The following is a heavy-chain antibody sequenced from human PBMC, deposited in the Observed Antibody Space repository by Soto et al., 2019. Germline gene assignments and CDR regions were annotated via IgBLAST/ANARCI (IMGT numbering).Heavy chain of an antibody. CDR2: IIPMYGPA. CDR3: ARVTSMVRGVIDNWFDP. J-gene: IGHJ5*02. D-gene: IGHD3-10*01. Sequence: QVPLVQSGAEVKKPGSSVTVSCKASGGTFSSYAIHWVRQAPGQGLEWMGGIIPMYGPAKYAQGFQGRVTITADETTAPVHMELTSLTSQDTAVYYCARVTSMVRGVIDNWFDPWGHGTLVTVSS. V-gene: IGHV1-69*01. CDR1: GGTFSSYA.